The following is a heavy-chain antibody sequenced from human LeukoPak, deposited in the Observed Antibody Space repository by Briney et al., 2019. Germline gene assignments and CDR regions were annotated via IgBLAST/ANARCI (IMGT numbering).Heavy chain of an antibody. D-gene: IGHD3-10*01. CDR3: AKGLVRLSELGPPGLAGGYIEH. V-gene: IGHV3-23*01. CDR2: ISGSGGST. CDR1: GFTFSSYA. Sequence: GGSLRLSCAASGFTFSSYAMSWVRQAPGKGLEWVSAISGSGGSTYYADSVKGRFTISRDNSKNTLYLQMNSLRAEDTAVYYCAKGLVRLSELGPPGLAGGYIEHWGQGTPV. J-gene: IGHJ4*02.